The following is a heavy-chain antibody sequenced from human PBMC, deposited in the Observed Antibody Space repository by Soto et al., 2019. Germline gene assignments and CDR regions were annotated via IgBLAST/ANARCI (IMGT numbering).Heavy chain of an antibody. V-gene: IGHV4-31*03. D-gene: IGHD6-13*01. CDR2: IYYSGST. J-gene: IGHJ4*02. Sequence: QVQLQESGPGLVKPSQTLSLTCTVSGGSISSGGYYWSWIRQHPGKGLEWIGYIYYSGSTYYNPSRKSRVPIAVDTSKNRVSLKLSSVTAADTAVYYFARSFGVAAAGPFDYWGQGTLVTVSS. CDR3: ARSFGVAAAGPFDY. CDR1: GGSISSGGYY.